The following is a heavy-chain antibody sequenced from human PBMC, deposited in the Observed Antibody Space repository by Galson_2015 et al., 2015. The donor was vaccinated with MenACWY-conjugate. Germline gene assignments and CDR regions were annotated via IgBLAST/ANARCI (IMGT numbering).Heavy chain of an antibody. Sequence: SLRLSCAASGFTFNNYAMNWVRQAPGKGLEWVSVIGNSGGGTSYADSVKGRFTISRDNSKNTLYLQMNSLRAEDTAVYYCAKGVWGTLDYWGQGTLVTVSS. V-gene: IGHV3-23*01. CDR2: IGNSGGGT. CDR3: AKGVWGTLDY. J-gene: IGHJ4*02. D-gene: IGHD3-16*01. CDR1: GFTFNNYA.